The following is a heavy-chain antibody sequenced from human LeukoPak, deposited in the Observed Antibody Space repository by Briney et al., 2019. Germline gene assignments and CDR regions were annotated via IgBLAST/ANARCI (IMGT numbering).Heavy chain of an antibody. J-gene: IGHJ4*02. CDR1: GFDFSDFW. V-gene: IGHV3-7*01. CDR3: ARDTVYYDFWNTAFDN. D-gene: IGHD3-3*01. CDR2: IKKDGSET. Sequence: GGSLRLSCAAGGFDFSDFWMSWVRHTPGKGLEWVATIKKDGSETHYVESVKGRFTISRDNAKNSLYLQMNSLRAEDTAVYYCARDTVYYDFWNTAFDNWGQGTLVTVSS.